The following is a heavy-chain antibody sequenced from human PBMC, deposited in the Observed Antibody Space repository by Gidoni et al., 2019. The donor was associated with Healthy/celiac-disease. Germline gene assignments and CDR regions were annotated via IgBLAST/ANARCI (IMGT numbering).Heavy chain of an antibody. D-gene: IGHD1-26*01. J-gene: IGHJ4*02. V-gene: IGHV3-21*01. CDR3: ARLVGATSEHDY. CDR2: ISSSSSYI. Sequence: EVQLVESGGGLVKPGGSLRLSCAASGFTFSSYSMNWVRQAPGKGLGWDSSISSSSSYIDYADSVKGRFNITRDNDQNSLCLQMNSLRAEDTAVDYCARLVGATSEHDYWGQGTLVTVSS. CDR1: GFTFSSYS.